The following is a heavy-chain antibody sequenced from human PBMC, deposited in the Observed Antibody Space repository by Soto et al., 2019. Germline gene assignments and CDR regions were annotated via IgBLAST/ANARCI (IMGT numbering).Heavy chain of an antibody. J-gene: IGHJ5*02. Sequence: EVQLVQSGAEVKKPGESLKISCKGSGYSFTSYWIGWVRQMPGKGLEWMGIVYPGDSDTRYSPSFQGQVTISADKSISTAYLQWSSLKASDTAMYYCARRYGSGSYYQTQGWFDPWGQGTLVTVSS. CDR1: GYSFTSYW. V-gene: IGHV5-51*01. CDR2: VYPGDSDT. CDR3: ARRYGSGSYYQTQGWFDP. D-gene: IGHD3-10*01.